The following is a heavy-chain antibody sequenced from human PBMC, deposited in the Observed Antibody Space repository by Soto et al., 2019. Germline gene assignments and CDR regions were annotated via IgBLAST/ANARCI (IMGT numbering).Heavy chain of an antibody. CDR2: IIPIFGTA. CDR1: GGTFSSYA. Sequence: QVQLVQSGAAVKKPGSSVKVSCKASGGTFSSYAISWVRQAPGQGLEWMGGIIPIFGTANYAQKLQGRVTMTAYESTSTAYMELSSLRSEDTAVYYCASWSYYYYYGMDVWGQGTTVTVSS. CDR3: ASWSYYYYYGMDV. V-gene: IGHV1-69*01. J-gene: IGHJ6*02. D-gene: IGHD3-3*01.